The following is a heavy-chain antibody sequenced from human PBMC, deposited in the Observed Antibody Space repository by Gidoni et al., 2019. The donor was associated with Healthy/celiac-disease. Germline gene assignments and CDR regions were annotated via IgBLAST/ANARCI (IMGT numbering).Heavy chain of an antibody. CDR2: INPSGGST. J-gene: IGHJ4*02. D-gene: IGHD2-21*02. CDR1: GYTFTSYY. Sequence: QVQLVQSGAEVKKPGASVKVSCKASGYTFTSYYMHWVRQAPGQGLEWMGIINPSGGSTSYAQKFQGRVTMTRDTSTSTVYMELSSLRSEDTAVYYCARAFTYCGGDCYAGGCDYWGQGTLVTVSS. CDR3: ARAFTYCGGDCYAGGCDY. V-gene: IGHV1-46*01.